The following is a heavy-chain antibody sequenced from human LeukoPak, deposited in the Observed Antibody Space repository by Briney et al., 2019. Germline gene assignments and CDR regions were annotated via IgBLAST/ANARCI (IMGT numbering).Heavy chain of an antibody. CDR2: FDPEDGET. CDR3: ATSHYYDSSGYYSIDY. CDR1: GYTLTELS. V-gene: IGHV1-24*01. J-gene: IGHJ4*02. D-gene: IGHD3-22*01. Sequence: ASVKVSCKVSGYTLTELSMHWVRQAPGKGLEWMGGFDPEDGETIYAQKFQGRVTMTEDTSTDTAYMELSSLRSEGTAVYYCATSHYYDSSGYYSIDYWGQGTLVTVSS.